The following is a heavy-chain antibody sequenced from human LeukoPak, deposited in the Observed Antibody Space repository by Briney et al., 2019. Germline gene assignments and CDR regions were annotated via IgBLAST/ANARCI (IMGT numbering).Heavy chain of an antibody. CDR1: GFTFNNYT. V-gene: IGHV3-23*01. D-gene: IGHD6-19*01. Sequence: GGSLRLSCAASGFTFNNYTMNWVRQAPGKGLEWLSAISGRGGGTYYADFVKGRFTISRDNSKNTLYLQINPLRADDTAAYYCAKGTERYREVSSFACWGPGTMVTVST. CDR2: ISGRGGGT. J-gene: IGHJ4*02. CDR3: AKGTERYREVSSFAC.